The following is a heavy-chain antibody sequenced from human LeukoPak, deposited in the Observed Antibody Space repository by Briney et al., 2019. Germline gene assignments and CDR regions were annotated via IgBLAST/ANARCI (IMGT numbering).Heavy chain of an antibody. V-gene: IGHV4-59*01. CDR1: GGSISSYY. Sequence: SETLSLTCTVSGGSISSYYWSWIRQPPGKGLEWIGYIYYSGSTNYNPSLKSRVTISVDTSKNQFSLKLSSVTAADTAVYYCARDYRGDFSAYWYFDLWGRGTLVTVSS. D-gene: IGHD2-21*02. J-gene: IGHJ2*01. CDR3: ARDYRGDFSAYWYFDL. CDR2: IYYSGST.